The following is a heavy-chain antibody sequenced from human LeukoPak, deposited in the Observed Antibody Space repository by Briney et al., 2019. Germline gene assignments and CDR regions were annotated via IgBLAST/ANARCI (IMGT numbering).Heavy chain of an antibody. Sequence: PGGSLRLSCAASGFTFNEFGVHWVRQAPGQGLEWVALIWYDGSNKYYADSVKGQFTISRDNSKNTVYLQMNSLRVEDTALYYCARDRPTGSYYSIDYWGQGTLATVSS. CDR3: ARDRPTGSYYSIDY. CDR1: GFTFNEFG. V-gene: IGHV3-33*01. D-gene: IGHD1-26*01. J-gene: IGHJ4*02. CDR2: IWYDGSNK.